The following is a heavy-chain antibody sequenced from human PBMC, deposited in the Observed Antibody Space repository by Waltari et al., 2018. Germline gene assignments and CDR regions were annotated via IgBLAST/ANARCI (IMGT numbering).Heavy chain of an antibody. J-gene: IGHJ5*02. CDR2: MNPNSGNT. CDR1: GYTFTSYD. D-gene: IGHD2-15*01. CDR3: ARGENCSGGSCYSANWFDP. V-gene: IGHV1-8*01. Sequence: QVQLVESGAEVKKPGASVKVSCKASGYTFTSYDINWVRQATGQGLEWMGWMNPNSGNTGYAQKFQGRVTMTRNTSISTAYMELSSLRSEDTAVYYCARGENCSGGSCYSANWFDPWGQGTLVTVSS.